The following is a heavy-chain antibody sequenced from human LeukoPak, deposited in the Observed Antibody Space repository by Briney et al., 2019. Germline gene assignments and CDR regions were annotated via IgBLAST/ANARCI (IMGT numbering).Heavy chain of an antibody. D-gene: IGHD3-10*01. J-gene: IGHJ4*02. Sequence: ASVKVSCKASGYTFTSYAMNWVRQAPGQGLEWMGWVNTNTGNLTYGQGFTGRFVFSLDTSVSTAYLQISSLEAEDTAVYYCARDNWFGEYPLDYWGQGTLVTVSS. CDR1: GYTFTSYA. CDR2: VNTNTGNL. V-gene: IGHV7-4-1*02. CDR3: ARDNWFGEYPLDY.